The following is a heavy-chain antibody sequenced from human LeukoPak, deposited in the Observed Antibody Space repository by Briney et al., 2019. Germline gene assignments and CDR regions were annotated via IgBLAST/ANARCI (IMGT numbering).Heavy chain of an antibody. J-gene: IGHJ4*02. CDR3: AADEFAY. V-gene: IGHV3-7*01. Sequence: PGGSLRLSCVASEFTFSHYWMTWVRQAPGKGLEWVATITPEGSEKFYVDSVKGRFNISRDNAKNALYLQMNSLRAEDTAVYNCAADEFAYWGQETLVTVSS. CDR2: ITPEGSEK. CDR1: EFTFSHYW.